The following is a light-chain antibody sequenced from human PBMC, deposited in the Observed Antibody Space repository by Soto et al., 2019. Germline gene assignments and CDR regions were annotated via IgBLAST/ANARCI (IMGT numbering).Light chain of an antibody. CDR2: EVS. CDR1: SSDIGTYNY. Sequence: QSALTQPASMSGSPGQSITISCSGTSSDIGTYNYVSWYQQHPGKAPKLMIYEVSSRPSGVSNRFSGSKSGNTASLTISGLQAEDEAEYYCSSYTTSIPIFGTGTKVTVL. V-gene: IGLV2-14*01. J-gene: IGLJ1*01. CDR3: SSYTTSIPI.